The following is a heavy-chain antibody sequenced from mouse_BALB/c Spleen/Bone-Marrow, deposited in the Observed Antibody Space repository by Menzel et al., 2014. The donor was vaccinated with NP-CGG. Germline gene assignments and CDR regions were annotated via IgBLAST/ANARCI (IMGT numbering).Heavy chain of an antibody. CDR2: INSDGGIT. CDR3: ARHGFYYAMDY. V-gene: IGHV5-2*01. J-gene: IGHJ4*01. Sequence: EVKLVESGGGLVQPGESLKLSYESNEYEFPSHDMSWVRKTPEERLELVAAINSDGGITNYPDTMERRLTISRDNTKKTLYLQMSSQRSEDTALYYCARHGFYYAMDYWGQGTSVTVSS. CDR1: EYEFPSHD.